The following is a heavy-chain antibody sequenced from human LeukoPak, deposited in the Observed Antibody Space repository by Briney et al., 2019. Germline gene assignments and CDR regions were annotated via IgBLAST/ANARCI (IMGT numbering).Heavy chain of an antibody. V-gene: IGHV1-2*02. CDR3: ARDLNYGSGSYYYYYYGMDV. Sequence: GASVKVSCKASGYTFTCYYMHWVRQAPGQGLEWMGWINPNSGGTNYAQKFQGRVTMTRDTSISTAYMELSRLRSDDTAVYYCARDLNYGSGSYYYYYYGMDVWGQGTTVTVSS. CDR2: INPNSGGT. CDR1: GYTFTCYY. J-gene: IGHJ6*02. D-gene: IGHD3-10*01.